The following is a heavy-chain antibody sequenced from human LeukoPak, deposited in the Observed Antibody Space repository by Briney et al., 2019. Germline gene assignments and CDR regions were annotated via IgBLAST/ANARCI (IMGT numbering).Heavy chain of an antibody. V-gene: IGHV4-59*01. D-gene: IGHD3-10*01. CDR3: AASGSPEAWWFDP. Sequence: SETLSLTCTVSGGSIRSSYWSWIRQPPGKGLEWIGYIFYSGGTNSYPSLKSRVTMSVGMSRNQFSLRLSSVTAADTAVYFCAASGSPEAWWFDPWGQGTLVTVSS. CDR2: IFYSGGT. CDR1: GGSIRSSY. J-gene: IGHJ5*02.